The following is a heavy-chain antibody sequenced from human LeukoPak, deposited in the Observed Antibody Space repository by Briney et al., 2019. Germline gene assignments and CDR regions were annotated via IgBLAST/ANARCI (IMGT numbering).Heavy chain of an antibody. D-gene: IGHD1-26*01. J-gene: IGHJ3*02. CDR3: ARVGLTWELLYAFDI. CDR1: GFTFISYW. V-gene: IGHV3-7*01. CDR2: IKQDGSEK. Sequence: PGGSLRLSCAASGFTFISYWMSWVRQAPGKGLEWVANIKQDGSEKYYVDSVKGRFTISRDNAKNSLYLQMNSLRAEDTAVYYCARVGLTWELLYAFDIWGQGTMVTVSS.